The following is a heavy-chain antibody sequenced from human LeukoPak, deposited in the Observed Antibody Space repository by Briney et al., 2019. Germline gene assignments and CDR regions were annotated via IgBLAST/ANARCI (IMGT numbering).Heavy chain of an antibody. D-gene: IGHD3-3*01. CDR1: GGSISSGSYY. J-gene: IGHJ6*04. V-gene: IGHV4-61*02. Sequence: SETLSLTCTVSGGSISSGSYYWSWIRQPAGKGLEWIGRIYTSGSTNYNPSLKSRVTISVDTSKNQFSLKLSSVTAADTAVYYCARAEFLEDVWGKGTTVTVSS. CDR3: ARAEFLEDV. CDR2: IYTSGST.